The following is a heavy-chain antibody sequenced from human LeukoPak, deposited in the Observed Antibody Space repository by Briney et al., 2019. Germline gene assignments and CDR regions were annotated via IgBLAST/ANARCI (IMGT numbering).Heavy chain of an antibody. D-gene: IGHD5/OR15-5a*01. CDR3: ARSSTPGYYYYYGMDV. CDR1: GFTFSSYW. V-gene: IGHV3-7*01. Sequence: TGGSLRLSCAASGFTFSSYWMSWVRQAPGKGLEWVANIKQDGSEKYYVDSVKGRFTISRDNAKNSLYLQMNSLRAEDTAVYYCARSSTPGYYYYYGMDVWGQGTTVTVSS. CDR2: IKQDGSEK. J-gene: IGHJ6*02.